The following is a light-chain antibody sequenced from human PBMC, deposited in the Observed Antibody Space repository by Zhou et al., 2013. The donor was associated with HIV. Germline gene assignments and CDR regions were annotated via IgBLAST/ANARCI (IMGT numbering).Light chain of an antibody. Sequence: EIVMTQSPATLSVSPGERATLSCRASQSVGDNVAWYQQKPGQAPRLLIYGASTRATGIAARFSGSGSETEFTLTISSLQSEDFGIYYCQQYANWLPVCSFGQGTKLEIK. CDR1: QSVGDN. V-gene: IGKV3-15*01. CDR3: QQYANWLPVCS. CDR2: GAS. J-gene: IGKJ2*04.